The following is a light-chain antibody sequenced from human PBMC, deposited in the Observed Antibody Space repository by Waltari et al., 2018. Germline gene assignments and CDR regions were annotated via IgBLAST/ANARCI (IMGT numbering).Light chain of an antibody. CDR3: ASKTNNAAVL. CDR2: DVP. CDR1: SNDVGAYDC. J-gene: IGLJ3*02. V-gene: IGLV2-14*03. Sequence: QSALTQPASVSGSPGQSITISCTGTSNDVGAYDCVSWYQHHPGKVPQLLIYDVPNRPSGASGRFSGAKSGNTASLTISGLQAGDEADYYCASKTNNAAVLFGGGTKVTVL.